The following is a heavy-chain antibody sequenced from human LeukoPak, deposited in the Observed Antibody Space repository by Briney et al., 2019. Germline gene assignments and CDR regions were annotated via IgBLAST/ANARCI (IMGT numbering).Heavy chain of an antibody. CDR3: AKRDWNDESRYAFDI. D-gene: IGHD1-1*01. CDR2: ISYDGSNK. CDR1: GFTFSSYA. Sequence: GRSLRLSCAASGFTFSSYAMHWVRQAPGKGLEWVAVISYDGSNKYYADSVKGRFTISRDNSKNTLYLQVNSLRAEDTAVYYCAKRDWNDESRYAFDIWGQGTMVTVSS. V-gene: IGHV3-30*18. J-gene: IGHJ3*02.